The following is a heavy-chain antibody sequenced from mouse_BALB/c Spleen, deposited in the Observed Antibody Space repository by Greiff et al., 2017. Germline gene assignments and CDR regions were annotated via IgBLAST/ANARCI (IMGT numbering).Heavy chain of an antibody. CDR1: GFNIKDTY. CDR2: IDPANGNT. CDR3: ASLGRYFDY. J-gene: IGHJ2*01. D-gene: IGHD4-1*01. V-gene: IGHV14-3*02. Sequence: EVKLVESGAELVKPGASVKLSCTASGFNIKDTYMHWVKQRPEQGLEWIGRIDPANGNTKYDPKFQGKATITADTSSNTAYLQLSSLTSEDTAVYYCASLGRYFDYWGQGTTLTVSS.